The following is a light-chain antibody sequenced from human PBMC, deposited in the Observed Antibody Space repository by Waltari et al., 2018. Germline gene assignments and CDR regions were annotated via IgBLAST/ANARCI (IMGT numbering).Light chain of an antibody. J-gene: IGKJ1*01. Sequence: DIQMTQSPSTLSASVGDRVTITCRASQSISIWLAWYQQKPGKAPKLLIYKASSLESGVPSRFSGSGYGTEFTLTISSLQPDDSATYHCQQYNSYPTFGQGTKVEIK. CDR3: QQYNSYPT. CDR1: QSISIW. CDR2: KAS. V-gene: IGKV1-5*03.